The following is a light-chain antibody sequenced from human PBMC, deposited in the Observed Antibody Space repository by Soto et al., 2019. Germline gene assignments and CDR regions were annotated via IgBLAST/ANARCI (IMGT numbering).Light chain of an antibody. CDR1: QSVSSSY. CDR3: QQYGSSPRPRNT. V-gene: IGKV3-20*01. CDR2: GAS. Sequence: EIVLTQSPGTLSLSPGERATLSCRASQSVSSSYLAWYQQKPGQAPRLLIYGASSRATGIPDRFSGSGSGTDFTLTISRLEPEDFAVYSCQQYGSSPRPRNTFGQGTKLEIK. J-gene: IGKJ2*01.